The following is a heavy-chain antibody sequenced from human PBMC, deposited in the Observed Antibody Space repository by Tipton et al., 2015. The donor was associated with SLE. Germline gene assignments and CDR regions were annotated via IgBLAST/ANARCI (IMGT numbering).Heavy chain of an antibody. CDR3: ARDGPYDSSVTGAFDI. D-gene: IGHD3-22*01. CDR1: GGSISSYY. V-gene: IGHV4-4*07. J-gene: IGHJ3*02. CDR2: IYTSGST. Sequence: TLSLTCTVSGGSISSYYWSWIRQPAGKGLEWIGRIYTSGSTNYNPSLKSRVTISVDTSKNQFSLKPSSVTAADTAVYYCARDGPYDSSVTGAFDIWGQGTMVTVSS.